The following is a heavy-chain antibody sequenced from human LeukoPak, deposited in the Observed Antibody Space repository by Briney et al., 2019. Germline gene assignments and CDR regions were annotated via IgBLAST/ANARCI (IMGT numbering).Heavy chain of an antibody. CDR2: FDPEDGET. CDR3: ATGHGGSYLSSDY. D-gene: IGHD1-26*01. Sequence: ASVQVSCKVSGYTLTELSMHWVRQAPGKGLEWMGGFDPEDGETIYAQKFQGRVTMTEDTSTDTAYMELSSLRSEDTAVYYCATGHGGSYLSSDYWGQGTLVTVSS. V-gene: IGHV1-24*01. CDR1: GYTLTELS. J-gene: IGHJ4*02.